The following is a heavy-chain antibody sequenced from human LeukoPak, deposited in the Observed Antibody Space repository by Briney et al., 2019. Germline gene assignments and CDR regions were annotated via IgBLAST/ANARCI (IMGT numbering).Heavy chain of an antibody. CDR1: GGSISSGSYY. D-gene: IGHD5-18*01. CDR3: ARGDTSLVADAFDM. CDR2: IYTSGST. J-gene: IGHJ3*02. Sequence: SETLSLTCTVSGGSISSGSYYWSWIRQPAGKGLEWIGRIYTSGSTNYNPSLKSRVTISVDTSKNQLSLKLTSVTPADTAVYYCARGDTSLVADAFDMWGQGTMVTVSS. V-gene: IGHV4-61*02.